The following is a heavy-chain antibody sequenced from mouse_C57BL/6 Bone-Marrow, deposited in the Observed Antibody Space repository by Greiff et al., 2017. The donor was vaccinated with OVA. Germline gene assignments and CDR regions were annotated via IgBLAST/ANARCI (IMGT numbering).Heavy chain of an antibody. CDR3: APNWDRFAY. CDR2: IRYDGSN. V-gene: IGHV3-6*01. J-gene: IGHJ3*01. Sequence: EVQRVESGPGLVKPSQSLSLTCSVTGYSITSGYYWNWIRQFPGNKLEWIGYIRYDGSNNYNPSLKNRISIPRDTSKNQFFLKLNSVTTEDTATYYCAPNWDRFAYWGQGTLVTVSA. D-gene: IGHD4-1*01. CDR1: GYSITSGYY.